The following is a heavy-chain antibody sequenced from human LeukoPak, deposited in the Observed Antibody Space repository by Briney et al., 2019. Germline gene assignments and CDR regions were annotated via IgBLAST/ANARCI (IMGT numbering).Heavy chain of an antibody. D-gene: IGHD3-10*01. Sequence: GGSLRLSCAASGFTFSSYAMHWVRHAPGKGLEWMAFISYDGSNKYYADSVKGRFTISRDNSKNTLYLQMNSLRAEATAVYYCSSGWLFGYWGQGTLVTVSS. CDR1: GFTFSSYA. CDR2: ISYDGSNK. J-gene: IGHJ4*02. CDR3: SSGWLFGY. V-gene: IGHV3-30*04.